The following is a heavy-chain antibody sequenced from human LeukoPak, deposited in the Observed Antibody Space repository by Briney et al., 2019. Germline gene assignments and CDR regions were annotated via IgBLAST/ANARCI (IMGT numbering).Heavy chain of an antibody. CDR1: GFTFSDYW. D-gene: IGHD2-15*01. V-gene: IGHV3-74*01. CDR3: ARRYFDY. CDR2: INTDGSIT. Sequence: GGSLRLSCAASGFTFSDYWIHWVRQAPGKGLVWVSRINTDGSITNYADSVKGRFSISRDNAKNTLYLQMSSLRAEDTAVYYCARRYFDYWGQGTLVTVSS. J-gene: IGHJ4*02.